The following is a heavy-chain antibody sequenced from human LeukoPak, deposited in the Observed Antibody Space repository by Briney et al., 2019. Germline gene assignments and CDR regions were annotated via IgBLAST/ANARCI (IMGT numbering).Heavy chain of an antibody. CDR3: ATDRYYTMNI. J-gene: IGHJ6*02. V-gene: IGHV3-21*01. Sequence: GGSLRLSCAASTASTFTFSGYSMNWVRQAPGKGLEWVSYISETSSHTYYADLAKGRFTISRDNAKNTLYLQMNSLRVNDTAVYYCATDRYYTMNIWGQGTTVTVSS. CDR2: ISETSSHT. CDR1: TASTFTFSGYS.